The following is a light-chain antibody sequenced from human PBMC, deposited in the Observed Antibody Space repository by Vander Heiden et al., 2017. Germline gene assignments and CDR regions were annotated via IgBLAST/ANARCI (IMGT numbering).Light chain of an antibody. CDR2: GAS. Sequence: EIALTQSPGTLSLCQGERATLSCRASQRVPSSYLAWYQQKPGQAPRLLIYGASSRATGIPARFSGSGSGTDFTLTISRLEPEDFAVYYCQQYGSSLFTFGPGTKVDIK. CDR1: QRVPSSY. J-gene: IGKJ3*01. V-gene: IGKV3-20*01. CDR3: QQYGSSLFT.